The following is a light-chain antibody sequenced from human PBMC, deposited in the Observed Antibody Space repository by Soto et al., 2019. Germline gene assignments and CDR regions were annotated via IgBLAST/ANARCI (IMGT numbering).Light chain of an antibody. J-gene: IGKJ3*01. CDR3: QQSYSTPFT. CDR1: QSISNY. Sequence: DIQMTQSPSSLSASVGDSVTITCRASQSISNYLNWYQQKPGKAPKLLVYAASSLQSGVPSRFSVSGSGTDFTLTISSLQPEDFATYYCQQSYSTPFTFGPGTKVDIK. V-gene: IGKV1-39*01. CDR2: AAS.